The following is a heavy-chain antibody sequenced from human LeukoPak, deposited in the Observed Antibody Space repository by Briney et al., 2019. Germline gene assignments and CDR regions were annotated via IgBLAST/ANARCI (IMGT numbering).Heavy chain of an antibody. CDR2: INTNGGSK. Sequence: GGSLRLSCAASGFTFDDYAMNWVRQAPGKGLEWVPSINTNGGSKYYADSVKGRYVVSRDNFKDTLSLEMSNLRDEDTAVYYCVREVYAYVGGTYRYWFDPWGQGTLVIVSS. CDR3: VREVYAYVGGTYRYWFDP. D-gene: IGHD3-16*02. V-gene: IGHV3-23*01. CDR1: GFTFDDYA. J-gene: IGHJ5*02.